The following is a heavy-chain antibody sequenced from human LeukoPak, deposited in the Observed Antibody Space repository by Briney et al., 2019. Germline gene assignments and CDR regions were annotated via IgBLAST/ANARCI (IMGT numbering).Heavy chain of an antibody. J-gene: IGHJ3*02. Sequence: SETLSLTCTVSGGSVSSGSYYWSWIRQPPGKGLEWIGYIYYNGSTNYNPSLKSRVTISVDTSKNQFSLKLSSVTAADTAVYYCARDGVYDYVWGSYRSQPDAFDIWGQGTMVTVSS. V-gene: IGHV4-61*01. D-gene: IGHD3-16*02. CDR2: IYYNGST. CDR3: ARDGVYDYVWGSYRSQPDAFDI. CDR1: GGSVSSGSYY.